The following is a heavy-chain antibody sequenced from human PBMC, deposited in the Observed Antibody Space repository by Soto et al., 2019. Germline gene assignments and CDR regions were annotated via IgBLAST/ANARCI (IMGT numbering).Heavy chain of an antibody. J-gene: IGHJ6*02. D-gene: IGHD2-8*01. CDR1: GFTFSNAW. V-gene: IGHV3-15*01. CDR3: TTDGVYGQNYYYYGMDV. Sequence: EVQLVESGGGLVKPGGSLRLSCAASGFTFSNAWMSWVRQAPGKGLEWVGRIKSKTDGGTTDYAAPVKGRFTISRDDSKNTLYLQMNSLKTEDTAVYYCTTDGVYGQNYYYYGMDVWGQGTTVTVSS. CDR2: IKSKTDGGTT.